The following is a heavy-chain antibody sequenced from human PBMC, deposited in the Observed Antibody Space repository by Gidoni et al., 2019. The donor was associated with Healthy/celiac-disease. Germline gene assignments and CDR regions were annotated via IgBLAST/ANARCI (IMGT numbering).Heavy chain of an antibody. Sequence: EVQLVESGGGVVQPGGSLRLSCAASGFTFSSHWLHWVRQVPGKGLVWVSRVNMDGSSTSYADSVNGRFTISRDNAKNTLYLQMNSLRGEDTAVYYCARRYDCGGDCPFDYWGQGTLVTVSS. CDR2: VNMDGSST. D-gene: IGHD2-21*02. V-gene: IGHV3-74*01. CDR1: GFTFSSHW. CDR3: ARRYDCGGDCPFDY. J-gene: IGHJ4*02.